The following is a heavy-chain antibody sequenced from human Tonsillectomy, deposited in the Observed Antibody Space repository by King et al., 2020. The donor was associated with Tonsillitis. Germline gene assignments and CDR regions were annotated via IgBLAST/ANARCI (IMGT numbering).Heavy chain of an antibody. V-gene: IGHV3-23*04. CDR3: AKGGCSSTSCYYDCDY. Sequence: VQLVESGGGLVQPGGSLRLSCAASGFTFSSYAMSWVRQAPGRGLEWVSAISGRVGSTYYADSVKGRFTISRDNSKNTLYLQMNSLRAEDTAVYYCAKGGCSSTSCYYDCDYWGQGTLVTVSS. CDR1: GFTFSSYA. D-gene: IGHD2-2*01. CDR2: ISGRVGST. J-gene: IGHJ4*02.